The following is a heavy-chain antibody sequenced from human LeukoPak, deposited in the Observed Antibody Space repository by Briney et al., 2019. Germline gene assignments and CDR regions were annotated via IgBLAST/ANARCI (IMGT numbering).Heavy chain of an antibody. CDR2: ISGSGGST. V-gene: IGHV3-23*01. Sequence: GGPLRLSCAASGFTFSSYAMSWVRQAPGKGLEWVSAISGSGGSTYYADSVKGRFTISRDNSKNTLYLQMNSLRAEDTAVYYCPIAIEVVPAAIDYWGQGTLVTVSS. D-gene: IGHD2-2*01. CDR1: GFTFSSYA. CDR3: PIAIEVVPAAIDY. J-gene: IGHJ4*02.